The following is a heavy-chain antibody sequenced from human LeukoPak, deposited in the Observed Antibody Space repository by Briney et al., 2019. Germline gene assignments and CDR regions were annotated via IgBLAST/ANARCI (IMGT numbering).Heavy chain of an antibody. CDR3: AKGSAVADIYFDY. J-gene: IGHJ4*02. CDR2: MSASVAGT. D-gene: IGHD6-19*01. CDR1: GFTFRSYA. V-gene: IGHV3-23*01. Sequence: GGSLRLSCAAAGFTFRSYAMNWVRQGPGKGLEWVSTMSASVAGTYYADSVKGRFTISRDNSKNTLYLQMNSLRAEDTAVYYCAKGSAVADIYFDYWGQGTLVTVSS.